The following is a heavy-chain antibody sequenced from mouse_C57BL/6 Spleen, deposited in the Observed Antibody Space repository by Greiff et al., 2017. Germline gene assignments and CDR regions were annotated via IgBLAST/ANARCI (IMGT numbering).Heavy chain of an antibody. D-gene: IGHD1-1*01. J-gene: IGHJ4*01. V-gene: IGHV3-6*01. Sequence: EVQLQQSGPGLVKPSQSLSLTCSVTGYSITSGYYWNWIRQFPGNKLEWMGDISYDGSNNYNPSLKNRISITRDTSKNQFFLKLNSVTTEDTATSYCAWCHYYGSSGPYAMDYWGQGASVTVST. CDR1: GYSITSGYY. CDR2: ISYDGSN. CDR3: AWCHYYGSSGPYAMDY.